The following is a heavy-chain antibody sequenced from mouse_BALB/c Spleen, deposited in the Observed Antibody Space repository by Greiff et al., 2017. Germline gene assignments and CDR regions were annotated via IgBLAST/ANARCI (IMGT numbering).Heavy chain of an antibody. D-gene: IGHD1-1*01. J-gene: IGHJ2*01. CDR3: ARRGDGSSPFDY. V-gene: IGHV3-2*02. CDR2: ISYSGST. CDR1: GYSITSDYA. Sequence: EVQLQQSGPGLVKPSQSLSLTCTVTGYSITSDYAWNWIRQFPGNKLEWMGYISYSGSTSYNPSLKSRISITRDTSKNQFFLQLNSVTTEDTATYYCARRGDGSSPFDYWGQGTTLTVSS.